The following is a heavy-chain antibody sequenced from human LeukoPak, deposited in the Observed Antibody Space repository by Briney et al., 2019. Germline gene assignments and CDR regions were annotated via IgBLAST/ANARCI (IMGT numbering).Heavy chain of an antibody. CDR2: INSDGSST. V-gene: IGHV3-74*01. CDR3: ARDLQDIVVVVAASDGMDV. Sequence: GGSLRLSCAASGFTFSSYWMHWVRQAPGKGLVWVSRINSDGSSTSYADSVKGRFTISRDNAKNTLYLQMNSLRAEDTAVYYCARDLQDIVVVVAASDGMDVWGQGTTVTVSS. CDR1: GFTFSSYW. J-gene: IGHJ6*02. D-gene: IGHD2-15*01.